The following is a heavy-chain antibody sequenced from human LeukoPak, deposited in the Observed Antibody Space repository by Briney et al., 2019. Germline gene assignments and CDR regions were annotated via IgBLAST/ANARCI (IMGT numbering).Heavy chain of an antibody. V-gene: IGHV1-2*02. CDR1: GYTFTGYY. CDR3: ARDTGFPFFDF. J-gene: IGHJ4*02. CDR2: INTNSGVT. Sequence: ASVKVSCKASGYTFTGYYLHWVRQTPGQGPEWMGKINTNSGVTDYAPNFQGRVTMTRDTSITTAYMELSRLTSDDTAVYYCARDTGFPFFDFWGQGTLVTVSS.